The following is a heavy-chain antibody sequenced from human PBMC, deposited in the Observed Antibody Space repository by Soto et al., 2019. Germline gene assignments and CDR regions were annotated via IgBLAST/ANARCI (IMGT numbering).Heavy chain of an antibody. J-gene: IGHJ5*02. CDR1: GGSISSGY. CDR3: ARDFFDSSDYTTNWFDP. CDR2: IYYGGSI. V-gene: IGHV4-59*08. D-gene: IGHD3-22*01. Sequence: SETLSLTCSVSGGSISSGYWTWIRQPPGKGLEWIGYIYYGGSINYNPSLKSRVIISVDTAKNQFSLKLTSVTAADAALYYCARDFFDSSDYTTNWFDPWGQGTLVTVSS.